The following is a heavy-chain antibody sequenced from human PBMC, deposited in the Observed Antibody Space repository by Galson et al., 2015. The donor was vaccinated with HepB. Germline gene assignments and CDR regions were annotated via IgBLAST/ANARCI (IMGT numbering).Heavy chain of an antibody. J-gene: IGHJ3*02. CDR1: GYTFTSYA. CDR3: AREKGYCSGGSCYYDGAFDI. Sequence: SVKVSCKASGYTFTSYAMHWVRQAAGQRLEWIGWINAGNGNTKYSQKFQGRVTITRDTSASTAYRELSSLRSEDTAGYYCAREKGYCSGGSCYYDGAFDIWGQGTMVTVPS. V-gene: IGHV1-3*01. D-gene: IGHD2-15*01. CDR2: INAGNGNT.